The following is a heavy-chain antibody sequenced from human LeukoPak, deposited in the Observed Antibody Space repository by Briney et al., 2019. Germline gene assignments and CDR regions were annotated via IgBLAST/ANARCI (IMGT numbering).Heavy chain of an antibody. D-gene: IGHD6-19*01. J-gene: IGHJ6*02. CDR2: ISYDGSNK. V-gene: IGHV3-30-3*01. CDR1: GFTFSSYA. CDR3: ARTIAVAARYYYYYYGMDV. Sequence: PGRSLRLSCAASGFTFSSYAMHWVRQAPGKGLEWVAVISYDGSNKYYADSVKGRFTISRDNSKNTLYLQMNSLRAEDTAVYYCARTIAVAARYYYYYYGMDVWGQGTTVTVSS.